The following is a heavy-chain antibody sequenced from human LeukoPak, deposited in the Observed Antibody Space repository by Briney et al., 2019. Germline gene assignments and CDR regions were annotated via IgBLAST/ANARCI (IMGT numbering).Heavy chain of an antibody. Sequence: SETLSLTCTVSGGSISSSSYYWGWIRQPPGKGLEWIGSIYYSGSTYYNPSLKSRVTISVDTSKNQFSLKLSSVTAADTAVYYCARPGYSCGWYRSVFDIWGQGTMVTVSS. V-gene: IGHV4-39*01. CDR3: ARPGYSCGWYRSVFDI. J-gene: IGHJ3*02. CDR2: IYYSGST. D-gene: IGHD6-19*01. CDR1: GGSISSSSYY.